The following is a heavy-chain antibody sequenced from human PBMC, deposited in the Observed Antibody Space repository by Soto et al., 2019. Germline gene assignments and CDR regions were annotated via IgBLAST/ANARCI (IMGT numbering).Heavy chain of an antibody. V-gene: IGHV1-69*12. CDR2: IIPIFGTA. Sequence: QVQLVQSGAEVKKPGSSVKVSCKASGGTFSSYAISWVRQAPGQGLEWMGGIIPIFGTANYAQKFQGRVTITADESTSTAYMELSSLRSEDTAVYYCSPQIYDSSGYYDGGAGYWGQGTLVTVSS. D-gene: IGHD3-22*01. J-gene: IGHJ4*02. CDR1: GGTFSSYA. CDR3: SPQIYDSSGYYDGGAGY.